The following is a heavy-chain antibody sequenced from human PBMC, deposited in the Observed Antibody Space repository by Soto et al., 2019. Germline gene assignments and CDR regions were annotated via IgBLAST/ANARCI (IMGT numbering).Heavy chain of an antibody. J-gene: IGHJ4*02. Sequence: ASVKVSCKASGYTFIDYYMHWVRQAPGQGLEWMGWINPKSGGTNYAQKFHGRVTMTRDTSINTVFMELSRLNSDDAAMYFCARDVVTTTTGTGFGHWGQGTLVTVSS. V-gene: IGHV1-2*02. CDR3: ARDVVTTTTGTGFGH. CDR2: INPKSGGT. CDR1: GYTFIDYY. D-gene: IGHD4-17*01.